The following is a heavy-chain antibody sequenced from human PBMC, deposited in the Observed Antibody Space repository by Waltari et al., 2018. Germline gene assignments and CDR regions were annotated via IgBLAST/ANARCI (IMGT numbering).Heavy chain of an antibody. CDR3: AHRSHDMKDGLDV. Sequence: QIMLKESGPTLVRPTQTLTLTCTFSGFTLSSTGVGVAWIRQPPGKALEWLGVIYWDDDQRYSPSLINRLTITTDTSKTHVVLALTNMEPADAATYYCAHRSHDMKDGLDVWGQGTTVTVSS. CDR2: IYWDDDQ. J-gene: IGHJ6*02. V-gene: IGHV2-5*02. CDR1: GFTLSSTGVG.